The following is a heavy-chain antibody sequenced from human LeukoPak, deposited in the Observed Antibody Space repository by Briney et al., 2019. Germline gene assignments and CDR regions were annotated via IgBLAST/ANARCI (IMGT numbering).Heavy chain of an antibody. CDR3: ARYYYDSGSYSFPAY. J-gene: IGHJ4*02. CDR1: GFTFSSYW. Sequence: PGGSLRLSCAASGFTFSSYWMSWVRQAPGKGLEWVANIKQDGSEKYYVDSVKGRFTISRDKAKNSLYLQMNSLRAEDTAVYYCARYYYDSGSYSFPAYWGQGTLVTVSS. CDR2: IKQDGSEK. D-gene: IGHD3-10*01. V-gene: IGHV3-7*01.